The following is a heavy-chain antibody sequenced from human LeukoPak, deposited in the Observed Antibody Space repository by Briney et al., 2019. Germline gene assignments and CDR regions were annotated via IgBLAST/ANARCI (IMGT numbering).Heavy chain of an antibody. CDR3: ARRSLIVLMVYAVDDAFDI. CDR2: ISHSGST. CDR1: GGSFSGYY. V-gene: IGHV4-34*01. D-gene: IGHD2-8*01. J-gene: IGHJ3*02. Sequence: KPSETLSLTCAVYGGSFSGYYWSWIRQPPGKGLEWIGEISHSGSTNYNPSLKSRVTISVDTSKNQFSLKLSSVTAADTAVYYCARRSLIVLMVYAVDDAFDIWGQGTMVTVSS.